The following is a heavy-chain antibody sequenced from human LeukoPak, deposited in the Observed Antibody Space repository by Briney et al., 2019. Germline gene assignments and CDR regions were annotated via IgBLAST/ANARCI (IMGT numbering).Heavy chain of an antibody. V-gene: IGHV3-21*01. J-gene: IGHJ4*02. Sequence: GGSLRLSCAASGFTFSSYTMNWVRQAPGKGLEWVSSIAGSSGYISYADSVKGRFTISRDNAKKSLYLQMTSLTAEDTAVYYCARERCGGDCPFDYWGQGTLVTVSS. CDR1: GFTFSSYT. D-gene: IGHD2-21*02. CDR3: ARERCGGDCPFDY. CDR2: IAGSSGYI.